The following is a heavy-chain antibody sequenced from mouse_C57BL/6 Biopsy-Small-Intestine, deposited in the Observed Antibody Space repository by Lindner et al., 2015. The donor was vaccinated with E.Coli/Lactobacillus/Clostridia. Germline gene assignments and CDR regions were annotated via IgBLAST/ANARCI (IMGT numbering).Heavy chain of an antibody. CDR2: IYPGGGYT. CDR1: GYTFTNYW. J-gene: IGHJ4*01. Sequence: ESGAELVRPGTSVKMSCKAAGYTFTNYWIGWVKQRPGHGLEWIGDIYPGGGYTNYNEKFKGKATLTADTSSSTAYMQLSSLTSEDSAIYYCARDSYYSYDVVMDYWGQGTSVTVSS. V-gene: IGHV1-63*02. D-gene: IGHD2-12*01. CDR3: ARDSYYSYDVVMDY.